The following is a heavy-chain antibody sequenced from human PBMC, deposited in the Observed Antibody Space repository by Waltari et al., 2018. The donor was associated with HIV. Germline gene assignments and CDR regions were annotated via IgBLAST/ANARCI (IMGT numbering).Heavy chain of an antibody. CDR1: GFTFSSYW. D-gene: IGHD6-13*01. V-gene: IGHV3-7*01. CDR2: IKQDGSGI. CDR3: ARRGGRSSPLGY. Sequence: EVQLVESGGGLVQPGGSLRLSCVASGFTFSSYWMSWVRQAPGKGLEWVANIKQDGSGIYDVDSVKGRFTISRDNAKNSLYLQMNSLRAEDTAVYFCARRGGRSSPLGYWGQGTLVTVSS. J-gene: IGHJ4*02.